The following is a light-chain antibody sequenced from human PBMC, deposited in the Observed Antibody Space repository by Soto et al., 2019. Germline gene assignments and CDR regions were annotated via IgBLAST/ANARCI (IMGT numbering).Light chain of an antibody. V-gene: IGKV3-11*01. CDR3: QQRSNWPPL. CDR1: QTIGRNY. CDR2: GAS. J-gene: IGKJ4*01. Sequence: EIVLTQSPGTLSLSPGETATLSCRASQTIGRNYLAWYQQKPGQAPRLLIYGASNRATGIPARFSGSGSGTDFTLTISSLEPEDFAVYYCQQRSNWPPLFGGGTKVDIK.